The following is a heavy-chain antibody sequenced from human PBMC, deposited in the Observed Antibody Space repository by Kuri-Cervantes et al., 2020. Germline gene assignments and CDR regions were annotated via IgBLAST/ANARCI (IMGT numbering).Heavy chain of an antibody. D-gene: IGHD2-15*01. Sequence: SETLSLTCTVSGGSISSSSYDWGWIRQPPGKGLEWIGRIYYSGSTYYNPSLKSRVTISVDPSKNHFSLKLSTVPAADTAVYYCARDLGDRSSGSCYYYYGMDVWGQGTTVTVSS. CDR2: IYYSGST. J-gene: IGHJ6*02. CDR3: ARDLGDRSSGSCYYYYGMDV. CDR1: GGSISSSSYD. V-gene: IGHV4-39*02.